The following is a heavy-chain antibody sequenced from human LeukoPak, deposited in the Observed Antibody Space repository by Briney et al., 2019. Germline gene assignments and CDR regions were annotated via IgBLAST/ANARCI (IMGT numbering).Heavy chain of an antibody. CDR1: GFTFSSYA. J-gene: IGHJ4*02. V-gene: IGHV3-30-3*01. D-gene: IGHD6-6*01. CDR3: ARTNANLYSSSDY. CDR2: ISYDGSNK. Sequence: GRPLRLSCAASGFTFSSYAMHWVRQAPGKGLEWVAVISYDGSNKYYADSVKGRFTISRDNAENSLYLQMNSLRAEDTAVYYCARTNANLYSSSDYWGQGTLVTVSS.